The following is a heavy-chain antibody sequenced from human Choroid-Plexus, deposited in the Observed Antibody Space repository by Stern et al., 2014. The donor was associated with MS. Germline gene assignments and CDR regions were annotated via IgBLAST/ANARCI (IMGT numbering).Heavy chain of an antibody. D-gene: IGHD3-3*01. V-gene: IGHV1-2*02. CDR2: INPHTGGT. Sequence: QVQLVQSGAEVKKPGASVKVSCKTSGYIFTGYYIHWVRQAPGQGLEWMAWINPHTGGTKYAQKFQGRVTMSRDTSISTAYVELSSLTSDDTAVYYCARDQRGITICGVVTDYYYLGMDVWGQGTTVTVSS. CDR3: ARDQRGITICGVVTDYYYLGMDV. J-gene: IGHJ6*02. CDR1: GYIFTGYY.